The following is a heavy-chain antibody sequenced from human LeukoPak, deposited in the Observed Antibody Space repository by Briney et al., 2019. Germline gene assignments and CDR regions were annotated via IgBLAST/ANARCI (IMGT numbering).Heavy chain of an antibody. V-gene: IGHV1-46*01. CDR3: ARGVGSGYYYYMDV. D-gene: IGHD3-10*01. Sequence: ASVKVSCKAFGYTFTRYYMHWVRQAPGQGREWMGVISPSGGSTTYAQKFQGRVTLTRDMSTSTDYLELSSLRSEDTAVYYCARGVGSGYYYYMDVWGKGTTVTVSS. CDR2: ISPSGGST. CDR1: GYTFTRYY. J-gene: IGHJ6*03.